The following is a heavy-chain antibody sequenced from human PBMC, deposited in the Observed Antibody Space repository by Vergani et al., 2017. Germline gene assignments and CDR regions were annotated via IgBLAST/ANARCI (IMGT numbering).Heavy chain of an antibody. CDR1: GGTFSRNS. V-gene: IGHV1-69*15. Sequence: QGQLAQSGAEVKKPGSSVKVSCKASGGTFSRNSISWVRQAPGQGLEWMGRIIPIFGTTSYAQKFQGRVTILADESTSTAYMELSSLRSENTAVYYCARSSGYYSYYFDFWGQGTLFTVSS. J-gene: IGHJ4*02. D-gene: IGHD3-22*01. CDR3: ARSSGYYSYYFDF. CDR2: IIPIFGTT.